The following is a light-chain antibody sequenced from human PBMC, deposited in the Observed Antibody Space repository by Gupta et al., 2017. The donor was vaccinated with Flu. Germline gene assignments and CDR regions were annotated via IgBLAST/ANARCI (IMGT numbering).Light chain of an antibody. V-gene: IGKV3-20*01. CDR1: QSVTSSY. CDR3: QQYDDSPPAYT. Sequence: ATLSCRASQSVTSSYLAWYQQKPGQAPRLLIYGASSRATGIPDRFSGSGSGTDFTLTINRLEPEDFAVYYCQQYDDSPPAYTFGQGTKLEIK. J-gene: IGKJ2*01. CDR2: GAS.